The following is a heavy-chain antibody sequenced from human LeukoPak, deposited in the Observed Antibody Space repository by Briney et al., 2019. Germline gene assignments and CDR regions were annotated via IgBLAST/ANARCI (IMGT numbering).Heavy chain of an antibody. J-gene: IGHJ3*02. CDR2: IYYSGST. CDR1: GASISSYY. D-gene: IGHD1-1*01. CDR3: ARDRGSCYAFDI. V-gene: IGHV4-59*01. Sequence: SETLSLTCTVSGASISSYYWSWIRQPPGKGLEWIGHIYYSGSTNYNPSLKSRVTISVDTSKNQFSLKLSSMTAADTAMYYCARDRGSCYAFDIWGQGTMVTVSS.